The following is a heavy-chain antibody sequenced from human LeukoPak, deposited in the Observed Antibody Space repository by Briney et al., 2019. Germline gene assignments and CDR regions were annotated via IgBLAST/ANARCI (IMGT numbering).Heavy chain of an antibody. Sequence: ASVKASCKASGYTFTGYYMHWVRQAPGQGLEWMGWINPNSGGTNYAQKFQGRVTMTRDTSISTAYMELSRLRSDDTAVYYCARDGPTYYDILTGHGAFDIWGQGTMVTVSS. D-gene: IGHD3-9*01. CDR3: ARDGPTYYDILTGHGAFDI. V-gene: IGHV1-2*02. J-gene: IGHJ3*02. CDR1: GYTFTGYY. CDR2: INPNSGGT.